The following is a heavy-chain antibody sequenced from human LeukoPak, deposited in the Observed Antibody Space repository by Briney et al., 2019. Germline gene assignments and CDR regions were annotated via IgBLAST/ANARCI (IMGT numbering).Heavy chain of an antibody. D-gene: IGHD1-26*01. CDR3: ARDDTLGGTYF. CDR1: GYTFTGYY. V-gene: IGHV1-2*02. J-gene: IGHJ4*02. CDR2: INPNSGVP. Sequence: ASVKVSCKASGYTFTGYYIHWVRQAPGQGLEWMGWINPNSGVPIYAQRFQGRVSMTRDTTISTAYMELYSLRSDDTAVYYCARDDTLGGTYFWGQGTLVTVSS.